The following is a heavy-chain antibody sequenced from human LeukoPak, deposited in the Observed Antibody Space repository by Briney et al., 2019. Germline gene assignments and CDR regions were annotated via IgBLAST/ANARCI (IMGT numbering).Heavy chain of an antibody. J-gene: IGHJ4*02. D-gene: IGHD6-19*01. CDR2: ISYDGSNK. Sequence: GGSLRLSCAASGFTFSSSAMHWVRQAPGKGLEWVAVISYDGSNKYYADSVKGRFTISRDNSKSTLYLQMNSLRPEDTAVYYCARGAGSGWPRAYYFDYWGQGTLVTVSS. CDR3: ARGAGSGWPRAYYFDY. CDR1: GFTFSSSA. V-gene: IGHV3-30-3*01.